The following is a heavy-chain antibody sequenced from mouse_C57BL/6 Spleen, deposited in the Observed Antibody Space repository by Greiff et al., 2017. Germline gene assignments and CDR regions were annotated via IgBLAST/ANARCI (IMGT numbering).Heavy chain of an antibody. J-gene: IGHJ2*01. CDR1: GYTFTNYW. Sequence: VQLQQSGAELVRPGTSVKMSCKASGYTFTNYWIGWAKQRPGHGLEWIGDIYPGGGYTNYNEKFKGKATMTADKSYSTAYMQCSSLTSEDSAIYYCARGEKLRGYYFDYWGQGTTLTVSS. CDR2: IYPGGGYT. CDR3: ARGEKLRGYYFDY. D-gene: IGHD4-1*01. V-gene: IGHV1-63*01.